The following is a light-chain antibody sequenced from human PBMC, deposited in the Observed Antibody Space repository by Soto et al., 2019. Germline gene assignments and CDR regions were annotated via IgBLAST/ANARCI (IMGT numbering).Light chain of an antibody. CDR2: DAS. CDR1: QSVSSY. Sequence: EIVLTQSPATLSLSPGERATLSCRASQSVSSYLAWFQQKPGQAPRLLIYDASNRATGIPARFSGSGSGTDFTLTSSRLEPEDFAVYYCQQRYNWVTFGGGTKVEIK. J-gene: IGKJ4*01. V-gene: IGKV3-11*01. CDR3: QQRYNWVT.